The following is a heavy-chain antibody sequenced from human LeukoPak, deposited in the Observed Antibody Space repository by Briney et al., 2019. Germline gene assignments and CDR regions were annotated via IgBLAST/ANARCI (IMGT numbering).Heavy chain of an antibody. CDR3: AKAKYYDFWSGYYPDY. CDR1: GFTLSSYA. D-gene: IGHD3-3*01. J-gene: IGHJ4*02. V-gene: IGHV3-23*01. Sequence: GGSLRLSCAASGFTLSSYAMSWVRQAPGKGLEWVSAISGSGGSTDYADSVKGRFTISRDNSKNTLYLQMNSLRAEDTAVYYCAKAKYYDFWSGYYPDYWGQGTLVTVSS. CDR2: ISGSGGST.